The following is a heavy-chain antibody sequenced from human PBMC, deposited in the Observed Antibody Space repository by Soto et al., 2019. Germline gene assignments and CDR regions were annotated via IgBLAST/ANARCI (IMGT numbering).Heavy chain of an antibody. Sequence: ASVKVSCKVSGYTLTELSMHWVRQPPGKGLEWMGGFDPEDAETIYARRFQGRVTMTEDTSADTVYMELSSLRSEDTAVYYCAAGVVPYGMDVWGQGTTVTVSS. V-gene: IGHV1-24*01. D-gene: IGHD2-15*01. CDR3: AAGVVPYGMDV. CDR2: FDPEDAET. J-gene: IGHJ6*02. CDR1: GYTLTELS.